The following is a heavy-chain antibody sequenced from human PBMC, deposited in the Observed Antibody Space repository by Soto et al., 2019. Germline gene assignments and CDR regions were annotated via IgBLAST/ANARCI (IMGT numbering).Heavy chain of an antibody. CDR3: ARRGAEAPFDY. V-gene: IGHV5-51*01. Sequence: GESLKISCKGSGYRFISYWIAWVRQKPGKGLEWMGIIYPGDPDTRYSPSFQGQVTMSSDKSISTVYLHWSSLRASDTAVYYCARRGAEAPFDYWGQGTMVTVSS. D-gene: IGHD6-13*01. CDR2: IYPGDPDT. CDR1: GYRFISYW. J-gene: IGHJ4*02.